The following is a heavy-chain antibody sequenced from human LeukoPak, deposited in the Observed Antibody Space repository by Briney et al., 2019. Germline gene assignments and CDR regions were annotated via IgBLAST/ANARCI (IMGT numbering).Heavy chain of an antibody. CDR1: GDSVTSSLSY. D-gene: IGHD3-3*01. V-gene: IGHV4-39*02. Sequence: PSETLSLTCAVSGDSVTSSLSYWGWIRQSPGKGLEGVGCLFYPGRTYSSPSLKTRVTISVDPSKNHFSLNLTSVTAADTAVYYCARLNTRLTILAWGQGTLVTVSS. CDR2: LFYPGRT. CDR3: ARLNTRLTILA. J-gene: IGHJ5*02.